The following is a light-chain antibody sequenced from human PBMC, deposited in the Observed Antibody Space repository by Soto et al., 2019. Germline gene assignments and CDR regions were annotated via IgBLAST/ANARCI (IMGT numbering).Light chain of an antibody. CDR3: GTWDSSLSAVV. Sequence: QSVLAQPPSGSAAPGQKVTISCSGSSSNIGNNYVSWYQQLPGTAPKLLIYDNNKRPSGIPDRLSGSKSGTSATLGITGLQTGDEADYYCGTWDSSLSAVVFGTGTKVTVL. V-gene: IGLV1-51*01. CDR2: DNN. CDR1: SSNIGNNY. J-gene: IGLJ1*01.